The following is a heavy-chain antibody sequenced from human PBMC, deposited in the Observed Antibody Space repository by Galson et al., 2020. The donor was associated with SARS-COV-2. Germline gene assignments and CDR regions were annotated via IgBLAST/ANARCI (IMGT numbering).Heavy chain of an antibody. V-gene: IGHV1-18*04. CDR2: ISAYNDNT. Sequence: ASVKVSCKASGYTITSYGISWVRQAPGQGLEWMGWISAYNDNTNSAQKLQGRVTMTTDTSTSTAYMELRSLRSDDTAVYYCARAIRPYYDILTGFHDGMDVWGQGTTVTVSS. J-gene: IGHJ6*02. D-gene: IGHD3-9*01. CDR1: GYTITSYG. CDR3: ARAIRPYYDILTGFHDGMDV.